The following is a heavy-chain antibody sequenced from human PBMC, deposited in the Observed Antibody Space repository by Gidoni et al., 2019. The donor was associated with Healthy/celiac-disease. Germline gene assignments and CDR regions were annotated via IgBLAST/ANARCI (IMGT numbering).Heavy chain of an antibody. V-gene: IGHV4-59*01. CDR2: IYYSGST. CDR3: TRGNYYYYYMDV. J-gene: IGHJ6*03. CDR1: GGSISSYY. Sequence: QVQLQESGPGLVKPSETLSLTCPVSGGSISSYYWSWIRQPPGKGLEWIGYIYYSGSTNYNPSLKSRVTISVDTSKNQFSLKLSSVTAADTAVYYCTRGNYYYYYMDVWGKGTTVTVSS.